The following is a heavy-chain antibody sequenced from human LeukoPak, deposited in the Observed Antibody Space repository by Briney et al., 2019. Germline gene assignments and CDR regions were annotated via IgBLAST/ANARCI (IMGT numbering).Heavy chain of an antibody. V-gene: IGHV1-8*01. CDR1: GYTFTSYD. D-gene: IGHD6-13*01. CDR3: ARDGTELVSYYYYYMDV. CDR2: MNPNSGNT. J-gene: IGHJ6*03. Sequence: GASVKVSCKASGYTFTSYDINWVRQATGQGLEWMGWMNPNSGNTGYAQKFQGRVTMTTDTSTSTAYMELRSLRSDDTAVYYCARDGTELVSYYYYYMDVWGKGTTVTVSS.